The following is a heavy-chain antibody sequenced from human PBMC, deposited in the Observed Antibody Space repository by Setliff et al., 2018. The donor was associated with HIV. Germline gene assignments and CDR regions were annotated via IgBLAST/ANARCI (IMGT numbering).Heavy chain of an antibody. CDR2: IKQDGSDM. Sequence: GGSLRLSCVASGLPFYNYWMTWLRRAPGRGLEWVANIKQDGSDMHYIESVKGRFTIFRDNAKNTLYLQMNSLRAEDTAVYYCARDSLSDYYYHYGMDVWGQGTTVTVSS. J-gene: IGHJ6*02. CDR1: GLPFYNYW. V-gene: IGHV3-7*03. CDR3: ARDSLSDYYYHYGMDV.